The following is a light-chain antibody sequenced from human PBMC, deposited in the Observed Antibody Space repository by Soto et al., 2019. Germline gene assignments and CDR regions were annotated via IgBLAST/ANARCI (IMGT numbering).Light chain of an antibody. J-gene: IGKJ2*01. V-gene: IGKV1-39*01. CDR3: LHTDSVPYT. CDR2: FAS. CDR1: QSISSY. Sequence: DIQMTQSPSSLSASVGDRVTLTCRASQSISSYLNWYQLKPGRPPKLLIYFASSLQAGVPSRFRGAGSETDFTLTITDLQPEDFTSYFCLHTDSVPYTFGQGT.